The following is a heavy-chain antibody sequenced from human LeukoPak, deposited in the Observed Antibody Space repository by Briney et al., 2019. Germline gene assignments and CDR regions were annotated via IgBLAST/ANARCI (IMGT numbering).Heavy chain of an antibody. CDR1: GFTFSSYA. Sequence: PGGSLRLSCSASGFTFSSYAMHWVRQAPGKGLEYVSAISSNGGSTYYADSVKGRFTISRDNSKNSLYLQMNSLRAEDTAVYYCARDRGAAAGIRAFDIWGQGTMVTVSS. D-gene: IGHD6-13*01. J-gene: IGHJ3*02. CDR3: ARDRGAAAGIRAFDI. CDR2: ISSNGGST. V-gene: IGHV3-64*04.